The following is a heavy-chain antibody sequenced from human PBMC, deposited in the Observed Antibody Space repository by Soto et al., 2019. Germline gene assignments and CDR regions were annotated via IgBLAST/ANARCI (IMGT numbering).Heavy chain of an antibody. Sequence: GGSLRLSCAASGFTVSSNYMSWVRQAPGKGLEWVSVIYSGGSTYYADSVKGRFTISRDNSKNTLYLQMNSLRAEDTAVYYCARDNWNYDYYYGMDVWGQGTTVTVSS. CDR2: IYSGGST. V-gene: IGHV3-66*01. D-gene: IGHD1-20*01. CDR3: ARDNWNYDYYYGMDV. J-gene: IGHJ6*02. CDR1: GFTVSSNY.